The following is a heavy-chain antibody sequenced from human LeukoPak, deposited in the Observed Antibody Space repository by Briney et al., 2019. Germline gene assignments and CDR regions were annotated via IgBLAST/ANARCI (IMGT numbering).Heavy chain of an antibody. V-gene: IGHV3-9*01. D-gene: IGHD6-13*01. CDR3: AKDVNSEYSNSFHDY. J-gene: IGHJ4*02. CDR1: GFTFGDFA. CDR2: ISWNSGNI. Sequence: AGGSLRLSCAASGFTFGDFAMHWVRQAPGKGLEWVSGISWNSGNIGYADSVKGRFTISRGNAKNSLYLQMNSLRAEDTALYYCAKDVNSEYSNSFHDYWGQGTLVTVSS.